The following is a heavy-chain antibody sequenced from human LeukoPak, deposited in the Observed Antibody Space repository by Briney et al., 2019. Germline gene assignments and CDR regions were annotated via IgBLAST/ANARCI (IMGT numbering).Heavy chain of an antibody. CDR3: ASLAAAGDNYYYYMDV. D-gene: IGHD6-13*01. CDR2: IYTSGST. J-gene: IGHJ6*03. Sequence: PSQTLSLTCTVSGGSISSGSYYWSWIRQPAGKGLEWIGRIYTSGSTNYNPSLKSRVTISVDTSKNQFSLKLSSVTAADTAVYYCASLAAAGDNYYYYMDVWGKGTTVTVPS. V-gene: IGHV4-61*02. CDR1: GGSISSGSYY.